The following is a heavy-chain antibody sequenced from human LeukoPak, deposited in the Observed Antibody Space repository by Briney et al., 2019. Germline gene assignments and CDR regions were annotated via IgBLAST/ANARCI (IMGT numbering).Heavy chain of an antibody. CDR3: AREPGSLGYYYYYYMDV. J-gene: IGHJ6*03. Sequence: SETLSLTCTVSGDSIIGYYWSWIRQPPGQGLEWIGYIHYSGSTNYNPSLKSRVTISVDTSKNQFSLKLSSVTVADTAVYYCAREPGSLGYYYYYYMDVWGKGTTVTVSS. D-gene: IGHD1-26*01. V-gene: IGHV4-59*12. CDR1: GDSIIGYY. CDR2: IHYSGST.